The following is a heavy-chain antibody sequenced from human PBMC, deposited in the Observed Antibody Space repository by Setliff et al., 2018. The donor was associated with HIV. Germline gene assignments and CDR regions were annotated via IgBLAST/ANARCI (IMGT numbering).Heavy chain of an antibody. J-gene: IGHJ5*02. D-gene: IGHD3-16*01. CDR1: GFTFNSYW. CDR3: ANLWELGA. CDR2: IKQDGSEI. V-gene: IGHV3-7*03. Sequence: GGSLRLSCAASGFTFNSYWMSWVRQAPGKGLEWVATIKQDGSEIYYMDSVKGRFTISRDNARTSLFLEMRSLRDEDTAVYLCANLWELGAWGQGTLVTVSS.